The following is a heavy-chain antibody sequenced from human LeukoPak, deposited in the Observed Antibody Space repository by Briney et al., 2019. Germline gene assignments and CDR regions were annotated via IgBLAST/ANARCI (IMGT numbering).Heavy chain of an antibody. D-gene: IGHD2-2*01. Sequence: PSETLSLTCTVSGGSISSYYWSWIRQPPGKGLEWIGYIYYSGSTNYNPSLKSRVTISVDTSKNQFSLKLSSVTAADTAVYFCASTLTVVVPAADWYFDLWGRGTLVTVSS. CDR1: GGSISSYY. CDR2: IYYSGST. J-gene: IGHJ2*01. CDR3: ASTLTVVVPAADWYFDL. V-gene: IGHV4-59*01.